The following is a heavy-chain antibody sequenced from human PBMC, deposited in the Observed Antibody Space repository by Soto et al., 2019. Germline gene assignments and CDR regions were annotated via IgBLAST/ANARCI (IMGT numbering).Heavy chain of an antibody. CDR1: GFTFSSYS. Sequence: GSLRLSCAASGFTFSSYSMNWVRQAPGKGLEWVSYISSSSSSTIYYADSVKGRFTISRDNAKNSLYLQMNSLRAEDTAVYYCARDYYGDYFEYFQHWSQGTLVTVSS. D-gene: IGHD4-17*01. J-gene: IGHJ1*01. CDR3: ARDYYGDYFEYFQH. V-gene: IGHV3-48*01. CDR2: ISSSSSSTI.